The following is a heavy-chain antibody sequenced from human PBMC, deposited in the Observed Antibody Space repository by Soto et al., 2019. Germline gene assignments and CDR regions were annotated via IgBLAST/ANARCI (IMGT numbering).Heavy chain of an antibody. Sequence: ASVKVSCKASGYTFTDYYLHWVRQAPGQGLEWMGWINPNSGGTDFAQNFLGRVPMTTDTSMSTAYMELGNLSFDDTAMYFCARDHLLRQHLERPLYYYGMDVWGQGTMVTVSS. V-gene: IGHV1-2*02. CDR2: INPNSGGT. CDR1: GYTFTDYY. J-gene: IGHJ6*02. CDR3: ARDHLLRQHLERPLYYYGMDV. D-gene: IGHD6-13*01.